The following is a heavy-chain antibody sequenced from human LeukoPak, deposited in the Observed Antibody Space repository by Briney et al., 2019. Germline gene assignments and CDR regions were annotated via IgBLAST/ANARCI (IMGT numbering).Heavy chain of an antibody. V-gene: IGHV4-39*01. J-gene: IGHJ3*02. CDR2: IYYSGST. D-gene: IGHD3-22*01. CDR1: GGSISSSSYY. CDR3: ARQGLSGSGYYYVDAFDI. Sequence: SETLSLTCTVSGGSISSSSYYWGWIRQPPGKGPEWIGSIYYSGSTYYNPSLKSRVTISVDTSKNQFSLKLSSVTAADTAVYYCARQGLSGSGYYYVDAFDIWGQGTMVTVSS.